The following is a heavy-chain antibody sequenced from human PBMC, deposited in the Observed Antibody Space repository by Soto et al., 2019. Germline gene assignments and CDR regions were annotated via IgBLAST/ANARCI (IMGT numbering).Heavy chain of an antibody. CDR2: ISAYNGNT. D-gene: IGHD3-3*01. Sequence: QVQLVQSGAEVKKPGASVKVSCKASGYTFTSYGISWVRQAPGQGLEWMGWISAYNGNTNYAQKLQGRVTMTTDTSTSTAYMEQRSLRSDDTAVYYCARMPTYDYDFWSGYSRLVYWGQGPLVTVSS. J-gene: IGHJ4*02. CDR3: ARMPTYDYDFWSGYSRLVY. V-gene: IGHV1-18*01. CDR1: GYTFTSYG.